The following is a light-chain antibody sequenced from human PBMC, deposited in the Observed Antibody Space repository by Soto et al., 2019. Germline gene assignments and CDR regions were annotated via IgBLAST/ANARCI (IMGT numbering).Light chain of an antibody. CDR2: LNSDGSH. V-gene: IGLV4-69*01. CDR1: SGHSDYA. Sequence: QLVLTQSPSASASLGASVKLTCTLSSGHSDYAIAWHQQQPEKGPRYLMKLNSDGSHNKEDGIPDRFSGSSSGAERYLTISSLQSEDEADYYCQTWGTGIQVFGGGTKLTVL. CDR3: QTWGTGIQV. J-gene: IGLJ3*02.